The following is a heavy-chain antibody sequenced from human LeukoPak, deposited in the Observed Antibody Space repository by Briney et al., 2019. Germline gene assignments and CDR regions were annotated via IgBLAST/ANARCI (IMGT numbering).Heavy chain of an antibody. CDR2: IYSGGST. CDR1: GFTVSSNY. Sequence: GGSLRLSCAASGFTVSSNYMSWVRQAPGEGLECVSVIYSGGSTYHADFVKGRFTISRDNSKNTLYLQMNSLRAEDTAVYYCARGVVGATRHPPYWYFDLWGRGTLVTVSS. J-gene: IGHJ2*01. CDR3: ARGVVGATRHPPYWYFDL. D-gene: IGHD1-26*01. V-gene: IGHV3-53*01.